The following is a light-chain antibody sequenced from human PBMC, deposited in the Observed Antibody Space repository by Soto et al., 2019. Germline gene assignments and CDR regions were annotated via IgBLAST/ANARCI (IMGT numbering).Light chain of an antibody. J-gene: IGLJ3*02. CDR1: SSDVGGYNY. V-gene: IGLV2-14*01. CDR3: SSYTSSSTPRV. Sequence: QSALTQPASVSGSPGQSITISCTGTSSDVGGYNYVSWYQQHPGKAPKLMIYEVSNRPSGVSNRFSGSKSGNTASLTISGLQAEDEADYYCSSYTSSSTPRVFGAGTKLTLL. CDR2: EVS.